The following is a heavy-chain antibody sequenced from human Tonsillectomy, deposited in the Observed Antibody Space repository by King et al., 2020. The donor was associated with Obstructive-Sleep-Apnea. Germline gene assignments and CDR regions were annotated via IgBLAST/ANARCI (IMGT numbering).Heavy chain of an antibody. CDR2: IKQDGSVK. J-gene: IGHJ4*02. D-gene: IGHD3-16*01. Sequence: VQLVESGGGLVQPGGSVRLSCGASGFTFSSYWMTWVRQAPGKGLEWGANIKQDGSVKNYEDSVKGRFTISRDNAKKSVFLQMNSLTAEDTAVYYCAREYWGPYYWGQGTLVTVSS. CDR1: GFTFSSYW. CDR3: AREYWGPYY. V-gene: IGHV3-7*01.